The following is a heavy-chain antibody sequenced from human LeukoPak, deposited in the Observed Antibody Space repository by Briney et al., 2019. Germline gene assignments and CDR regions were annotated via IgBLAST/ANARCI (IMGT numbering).Heavy chain of an antibody. D-gene: IGHD4-23*01. CDR2: LSWNSGSI. V-gene: IGHV3-9*01. CDR1: GFTFDDFA. Sequence: GRSLRLSCAASGFTFDDFAMHWVRHAPGKGLEWVSGLSWNSGSIAYADSVKGRFTISRDNAKNSLYLQMNSLRAEDTALYYCAKDMGTTGVFDYWGQGTLVTVSS. CDR3: AKDMGTTGVFDY. J-gene: IGHJ4*02.